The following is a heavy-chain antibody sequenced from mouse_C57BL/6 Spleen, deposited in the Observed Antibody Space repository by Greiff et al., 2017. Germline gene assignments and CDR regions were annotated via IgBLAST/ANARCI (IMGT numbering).Heavy chain of an antibody. CDR3: ARGYYGSSYAWFAY. V-gene: IGHV1-54*01. CDR2: INPGSGGT. Sequence: VQLKESGAELVRPGTSVKVSCKASGYAFTNYLIEWVKQRPGQGLEWIGVINPGSGGTNYNEKFKGKATLTADKSSSTASMQLSSLTSEDSAVYGCARGYYGSSYAWFAYWGQGTLVTVSA. CDR1: GYAFTNYL. D-gene: IGHD1-1*01. J-gene: IGHJ3*01.